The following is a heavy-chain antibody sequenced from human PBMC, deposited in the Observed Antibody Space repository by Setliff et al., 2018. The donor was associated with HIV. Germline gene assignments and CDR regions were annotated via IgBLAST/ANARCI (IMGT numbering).Heavy chain of an antibody. CDR3: TKNLYSSRWSPLDY. V-gene: IGHV3-30-3*02. CDR2: ISYDGSNK. CDR1: GFTFSNYA. J-gene: IGHJ4*02. Sequence: PGGSLRLSCAASGFTFSNYAMHWVRQAPGKGLEWVAVISYDGSNKYYADSVKGRFIISRDNSKNTLYLQMDSLRAEDTAVYYCTKNLYSSRWSPLDYWGQGTLVTVSS. D-gene: IGHD6-13*01.